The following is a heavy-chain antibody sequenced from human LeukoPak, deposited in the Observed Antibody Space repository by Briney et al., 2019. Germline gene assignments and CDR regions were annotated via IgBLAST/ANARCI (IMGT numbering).Heavy chain of an antibody. D-gene: IGHD5-12*01. CDR3: AKTLSSGAYSGYGSFDY. J-gene: IGHJ4*02. V-gene: IGHV3-23*01. CDR1: GFTFSSYA. CDR2: ISGSGGST. Sequence: QPGGSLRLSCAASGFTFSSYAMSWVRQAPGKGLEWVSAISGSGGSTYYADSVKGRFTISRDNSKNTLYLQMNSLRAEDTAVYYCAKTLSSGAYSGYGSFDYWGQGTLVTVSS.